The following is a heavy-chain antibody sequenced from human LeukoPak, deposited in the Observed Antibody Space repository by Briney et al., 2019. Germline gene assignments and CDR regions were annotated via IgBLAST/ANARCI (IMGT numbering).Heavy chain of an antibody. D-gene: IGHD1-26*01. J-gene: IGHJ5*02. CDR1: GFTFGSSA. CDR3: AKAVGAYNWFDP. CDR2: ISAGGSST. V-gene: IGHV3-23*01. Sequence: GGSLRLSCAASGFTFGSSAMSWVRQAPGKGLEWVSHISAGGSSTYYADSAKGRFTISRDNSNNMLYLQMNSLRVEDTAVFYCAKAVGAYNWFDPWGQGTLVTVSS.